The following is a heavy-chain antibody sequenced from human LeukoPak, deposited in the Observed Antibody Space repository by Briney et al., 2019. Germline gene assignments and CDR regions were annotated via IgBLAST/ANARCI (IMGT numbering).Heavy chain of an antibody. CDR1: GFIFSSNA. CDR2: ISGSGGST. D-gene: IGHD2-8*01. V-gene: IGHV3-23*01. J-gene: IGHJ4*02. Sequence: PGGSLRLSCAASGFIFSSNAMSWVRQAPGTGLEWVSTISGSGGSTYYADSVKGRFTISRDNSKNTVYLQMNSLRAEDTAVYYCAKDRSCINDVCHGEFDYWGQGTLVTVSS. CDR3: AKDRSCINDVCHGEFDY.